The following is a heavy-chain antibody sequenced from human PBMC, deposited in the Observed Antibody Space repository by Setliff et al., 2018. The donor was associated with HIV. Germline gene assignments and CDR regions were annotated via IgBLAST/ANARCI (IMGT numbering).Heavy chain of an antibody. CDR1: GYSLIALS. D-gene: IGHD2-21*01. CDR2: FNREYGGT. Sequence: ASVKVSCKVSGYSLIALSMHWVRQTPGKGLEWMGRFNREYGGTIYSPNFQDGVTMTEDASTDTAYMELSSLTSEDTAIYFCATDQLLLGGCYSDYWGQGTLVTVSS. J-gene: IGHJ4*02. V-gene: IGHV1-24*01. CDR3: ATDQLLLGGCYSDY.